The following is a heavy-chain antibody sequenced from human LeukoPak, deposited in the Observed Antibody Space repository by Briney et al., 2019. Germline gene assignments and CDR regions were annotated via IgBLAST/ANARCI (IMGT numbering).Heavy chain of an antibody. V-gene: IGHV4-59*01. J-gene: IGHJ5*02. CDR3: ARSLGFWSGNENWFDP. CDR1: GGSISSYY. Sequence: SETLSLTCTVSGGSISSYYWSWIRQPPGKGLEWIGYIYYSGSTNYNPSLKSRVTISVDTSKNQFSLKLSSVTAADTAVYYCARSLGFWSGNENWFDPWGQGTLVTVSS. D-gene: IGHD3-3*01. CDR2: IYYSGST.